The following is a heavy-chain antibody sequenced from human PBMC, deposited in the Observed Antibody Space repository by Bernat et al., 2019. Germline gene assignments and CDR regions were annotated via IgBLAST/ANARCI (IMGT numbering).Heavy chain of an antibody. D-gene: IGHD5-12*01. CDR1: GGSISSSSYY. V-gene: IGHV4-39*01. J-gene: IGHJ5*02. CDR2: IYYSGST. CDR3: ARHEYSGYVKAYNWFDP. Sequence: QVQLQESGPGLVKPSETLSLTCTVSGGSISSSSYYWGWIRQPPGKGLEWIGSIYYSGSTYYNPSLKSRVTISVDTSKNQFSLKLSSVTAADTAVYYCARHEYSGYVKAYNWFDPWGQGTLVTVSS.